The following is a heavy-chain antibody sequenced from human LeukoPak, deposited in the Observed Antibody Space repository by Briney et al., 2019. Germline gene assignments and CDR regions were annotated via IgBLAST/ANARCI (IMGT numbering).Heavy chain of an antibody. Sequence: GGSLRLSCSASGFIFTDYTIHCVRHAPGKGLEYVSAITNYGDGTYYADSVKGRFTISRDNSKNTVWLQMSSLRPEDTAVYYCVKDTRDTRDDYWGQGTLVTVSS. CDR2: ITNYGDGT. J-gene: IGHJ4*02. CDR1: GFIFTDYT. V-gene: IGHV3-64D*06. CDR3: VKDTRDTRDDY. D-gene: IGHD5-24*01.